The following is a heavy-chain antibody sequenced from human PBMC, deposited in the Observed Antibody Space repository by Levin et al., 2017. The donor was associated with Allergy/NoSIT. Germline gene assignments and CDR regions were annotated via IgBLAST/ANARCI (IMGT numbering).Heavy chain of an antibody. D-gene: IGHD3/OR15-3a*01. J-gene: IGHJ6*02. CDR1: GYSINSGYY. CDR3: ARCWTGYYIRDYYGMDV. V-gene: IGHV4-38-2*02. Sequence: SETLSLTCTVSGYSINSGYYWGWIRQPPGKGLEWVGNIYHSGSSYYNPSLKSRVTISVDTSKTQFSLKLNSVTAADTAVYYCARCWTGYYIRDYYGMDVWGQGTTVTVSS. CDR2: IYHSGSS.